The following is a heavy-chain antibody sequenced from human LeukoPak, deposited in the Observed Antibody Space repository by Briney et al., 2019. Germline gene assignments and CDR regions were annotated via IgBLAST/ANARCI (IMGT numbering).Heavy chain of an antibody. Sequence: GGSLRLSCADSGVTSSNFYTHDFHWVRQGTGTGLEWVSAIGAGFDTYYSGSVKGRFIISRENAKNSVYLQMNSLKVGDTALFYCDSESPSPGCYTHFDFWGQGILVTVSS. CDR1: GVTSSNFYTHD. CDR3: DSESPSPGCYTHFDF. CDR2: IGAGFDT. D-gene: IGHD2-15*01. J-gene: IGHJ4*02. V-gene: IGHV3-13*04.